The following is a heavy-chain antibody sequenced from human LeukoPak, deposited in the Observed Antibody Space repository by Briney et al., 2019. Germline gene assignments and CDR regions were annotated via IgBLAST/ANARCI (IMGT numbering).Heavy chain of an antibody. CDR2: ISYDGSNK. J-gene: IGHJ4*02. Sequence: PGGSLRLSCAASGFTFSSYAMHWVRQAPGKGLEWVAVISYDGSNKYYADSVKGRFTISRDNSKNTLYLQMNSLRAEDTAVYYCAVGPVDTAMVLDYWGQGTLVTVSS. V-gene: IGHV3-30-3*01. CDR3: AVGPVDTAMVLDY. CDR1: GFTFSSYA. D-gene: IGHD5-18*01.